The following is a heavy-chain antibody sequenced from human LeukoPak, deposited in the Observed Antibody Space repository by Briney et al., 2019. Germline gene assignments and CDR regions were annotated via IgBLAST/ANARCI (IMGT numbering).Heavy chain of an antibody. D-gene: IGHD3-22*01. CDR2: ISGSGDNT. CDR1: GFTFSSYA. J-gene: IGHJ4*02. CDR3: AKGSYYDSSGSFYFDY. V-gene: IGHV3-23*01. Sequence: GGSLRLSCAASGFTFSSYAMSWVRQAPGKGLEWVSGISGSGDNTYYADSVKGRFTISRDNSKNTLYVQVNSLGTEDTAAYYCAKGSYYDSSGSFYFDYRGQGTLVTVSS.